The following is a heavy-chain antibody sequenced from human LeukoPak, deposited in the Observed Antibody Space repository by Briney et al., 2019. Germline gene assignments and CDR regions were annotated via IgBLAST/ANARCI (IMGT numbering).Heavy chain of an antibody. CDR3: ARQNNTYHHYNLGWFDP. V-gene: IGHV4-34*01. Sequence: SETLSLTCAVYGGSFSGYYWSWIRQPPGKGLEWIGEINHSGSTNYNPSLKSRVTISVDTSKNQFSLKLSSVTAADTAVYYCARQNNTYHHYNLGWFDPWGQGTLVTVSS. J-gene: IGHJ5*02. CDR1: GGSFSGYY. CDR2: INHSGST. D-gene: IGHD5-24*01.